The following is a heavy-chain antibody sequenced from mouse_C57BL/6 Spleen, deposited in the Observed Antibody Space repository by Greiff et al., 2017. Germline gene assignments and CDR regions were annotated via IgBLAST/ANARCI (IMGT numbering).Heavy chain of an antibody. V-gene: IGHV1-76*01. J-gene: IGHJ3*01. D-gene: IGHD2-12*01. CDR3: ARSYSEGLAY. CDR1: GYTFTDYY. Sequence: QVQLQQSGAELVRPGASVKLSCKASGYTFTDYYINWVKQRPGQGLEWIARIYPGSGNTYYNEKFKGKATLTAKKSSSTAYMQLSSLTSEDSAVYFCARSYSEGLAYWGQGTLVTVSA. CDR2: IYPGSGNT.